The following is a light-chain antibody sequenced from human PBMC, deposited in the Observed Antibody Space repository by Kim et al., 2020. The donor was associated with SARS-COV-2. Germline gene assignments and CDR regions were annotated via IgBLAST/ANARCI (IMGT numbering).Light chain of an antibody. CDR2: YDT. V-gene: IGLV3-21*04. Sequence: SYELTQRPSVSEAPGKTATITCGGDDIGTKSVHWYQQKPGQAPVLVIYYDTDRPSGIPERFSASNSGNTATLTVSRVEAGDEADYYCQVWDSGSDQWVFGGGTKLTVL. CDR3: QVWDSGSDQWV. CDR1: DIGTKS. J-gene: IGLJ3*02.